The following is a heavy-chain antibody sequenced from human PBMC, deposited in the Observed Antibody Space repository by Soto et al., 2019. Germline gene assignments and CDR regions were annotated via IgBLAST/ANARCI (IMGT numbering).Heavy chain of an antibody. CDR2: IRYDGSDT. V-gene: IGHV3-33*01. D-gene: IGHD3-10*01. Sequence: QEQLVQSGGGVVQPGRSLRLSCAASGFKFNSYGMHWVRQAPGKGLEWVAVIRYDGSDTSYGDSVKGRFTISRDNSKNMLHMQMSSLRVDDTAVYYCARDRFGGTEGTNWLDPWGQGSLVTVSS. CDR3: ARDRFGGTEGTNWLDP. J-gene: IGHJ5*02. CDR1: GFKFNSYG.